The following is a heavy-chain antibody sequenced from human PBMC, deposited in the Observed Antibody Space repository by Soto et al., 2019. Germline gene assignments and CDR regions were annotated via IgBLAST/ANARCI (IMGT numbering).Heavy chain of an antibody. V-gene: IGHV1-2*02. CDR2: ITPNSGGT. CDR3: ASIGYCSSTSCYTHYGLKWFYYYYYGMDV. Sequence: ASVKVSCKASGYTFTGYYMHWVRQAPGQGLEWMDWITPNSGGTNYAQKFQGRVTMTRDTSISTAYMELSRLRSDDTAVYYCASIGYCSSTSCYTHYGLKWFYYYYYGMDVWGQGTTVTVS. J-gene: IGHJ6*02. CDR1: GYTFTGYY. D-gene: IGHD2-2*02.